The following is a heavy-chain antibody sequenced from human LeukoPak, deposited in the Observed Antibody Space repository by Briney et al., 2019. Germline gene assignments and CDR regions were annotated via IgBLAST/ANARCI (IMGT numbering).Heavy chain of an antibody. D-gene: IGHD3-22*01. CDR2: IRSKAYGATT. Sequence: GGSLRLSCTSSGFSFGDYAMSWVRQAPGKGREWVGFIRSKAYGATTEYAASVKGRFTISRDDSKSIAYLQMNSLKTEDTAVYYCTRDPYYYDSSGHEWFDPWGQGTLVTVSS. J-gene: IGHJ5*02. CDR3: TRDPYYYDSSGHEWFDP. CDR1: GFSFGDYA. V-gene: IGHV3-49*04.